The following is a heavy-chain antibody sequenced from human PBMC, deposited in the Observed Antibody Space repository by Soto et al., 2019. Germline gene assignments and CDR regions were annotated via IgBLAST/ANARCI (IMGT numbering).Heavy chain of an antibody. Sequence: SETLSLTCTVSGGSISSSSYYWGWIRQPPGKGLEWIGSIYYSGSTYYNPSLKSRVTISVDTSKNQFSLKLSSVTAADAAVYYCARPYPYSSGWTFDYWGQGTLVTVSS. CDR1: GGSISSSSYY. CDR2: IYYSGST. CDR3: ARPYPYSSGWTFDY. D-gene: IGHD6-19*01. V-gene: IGHV4-39*01. J-gene: IGHJ4*02.